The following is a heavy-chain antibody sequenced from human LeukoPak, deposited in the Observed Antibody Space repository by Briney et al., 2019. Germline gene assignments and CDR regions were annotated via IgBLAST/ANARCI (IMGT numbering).Heavy chain of an antibody. Sequence: PGGSLRLSCAASGFTFSSYAMSWVRQAPGKGLEWVSAISGSGGSTYYADPVKGRFTISRDNSKNTLYLQMNSLRAEDTAVYYCAKDHMIVVVINDAFDIWGQGTMVTVSS. CDR1: GFTFSSYA. J-gene: IGHJ3*02. CDR2: ISGSGGST. V-gene: IGHV3-23*01. CDR3: AKDHMIVVVINDAFDI. D-gene: IGHD3-22*01.